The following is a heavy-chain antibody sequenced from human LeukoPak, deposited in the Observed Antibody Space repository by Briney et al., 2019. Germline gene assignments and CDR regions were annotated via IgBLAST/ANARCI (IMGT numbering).Heavy chain of an antibody. Sequence: PGGSLRLSCAASGFTFSSYSTNWVRQAPGKGLEWVSYISSSSSTIYYADSVKGRFTISRDNTKNSLYLQMNSLRDEDTAVYYCARGRAAAGPYYFDYWGQGTLVTVSS. CDR3: ARGRAAAGPYYFDY. CDR1: GFTFSSYS. J-gene: IGHJ4*02. CDR2: ISSSSSTI. V-gene: IGHV3-48*02. D-gene: IGHD6-13*01.